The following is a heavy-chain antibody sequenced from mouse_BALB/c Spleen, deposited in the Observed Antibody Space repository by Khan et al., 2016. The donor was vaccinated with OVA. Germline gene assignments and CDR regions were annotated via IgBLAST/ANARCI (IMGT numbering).Heavy chain of an antibody. J-gene: IGHJ3*01. D-gene: IGHD1-1*01. V-gene: IGHV5-6*01. Sequence: EVMLVESGGDLVKPGGSLKLSCAASGFTFSTYGMSWVRQTPDKRLEWVATISSGGSYTYYPDNVKGRFTISRDNAMHTLYLQMSSLKSEDRAMYYCARLAYYYKSEGFAYWGQGTLVTVSA. CDR1: GFTFSTYG. CDR3: ARLAYYYKSEGFAY. CDR2: ISSGGSYT.